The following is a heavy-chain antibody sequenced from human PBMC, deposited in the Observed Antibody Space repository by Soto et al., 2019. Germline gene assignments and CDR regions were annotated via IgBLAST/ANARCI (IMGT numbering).Heavy chain of an antibody. Sequence: GGSLRLSCASSGFTFSSYGMHWVRHAPGKGLEWVAVISYDGSNKYYADSVKGRFTISRDNSKNTLYLQMNSLRAEDTAVYYCAKDRYSGSYFDYWGQGTLVTVSS. CDR1: GFTFSSYG. CDR2: ISYDGSNK. D-gene: IGHD1-26*01. J-gene: IGHJ4*02. CDR3: AKDRYSGSYFDY. V-gene: IGHV3-30*18.